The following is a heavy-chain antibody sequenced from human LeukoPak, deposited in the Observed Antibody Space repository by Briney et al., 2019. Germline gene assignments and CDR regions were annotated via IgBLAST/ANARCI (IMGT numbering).Heavy chain of an antibody. CDR3: ARGRAVAGSGGN. Sequence: PSETLSLTCAVSGHSISSGYYWGWIRPPPGKGLEWIGSIYHSGGTYYNPSLKSRVTISVDTSKNQFSLKLSSVTAADTAVYYCARGRAVAGSGGNWGQGTLVTVSS. CDR1: GHSISSGYY. CDR2: IYHSGGT. J-gene: IGHJ4*02. V-gene: IGHV4-38-2*01. D-gene: IGHD6-19*01.